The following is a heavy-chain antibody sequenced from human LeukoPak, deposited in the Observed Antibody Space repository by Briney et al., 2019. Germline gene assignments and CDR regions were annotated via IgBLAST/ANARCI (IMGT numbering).Heavy chain of an antibody. CDR1: GGSISSGSYY. CDR3: ARFEAYPLYYYYYMDV. J-gene: IGHJ6*03. Sequence: SQTLSLTCTVSGGSISSGSYYWSWIRQPAGKGLEWIGRIYTSGSTNYNPSLKSRVTISVDTSKNQFSLKLSSVTAADTAVYYCARFEAYPLYYYYYMDVWAKGPRSPSP. CDR2: IYTSGST. V-gene: IGHV4-61*02.